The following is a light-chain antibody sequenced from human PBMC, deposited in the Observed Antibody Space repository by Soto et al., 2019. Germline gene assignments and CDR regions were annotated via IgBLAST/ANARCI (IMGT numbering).Light chain of an antibody. CDR2: AAS. J-gene: IGKJ4*01. Sequence: IQVTQSPSSLSASVGDRVTITCRASQGITSYLAWYQQKPGKAPKLLIYAASALQTGVSSRFSGSGYGTDFALTISNLQPEDFATYFCQQLYSYQLTFGGGTKVDIK. V-gene: IGKV1-9*01. CDR1: QGITSY. CDR3: QQLYSYQLT.